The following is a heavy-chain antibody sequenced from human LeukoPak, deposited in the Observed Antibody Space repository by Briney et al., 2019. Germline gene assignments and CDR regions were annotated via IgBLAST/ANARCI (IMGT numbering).Heavy chain of an antibody. J-gene: IGHJ4*02. CDR1: GYTFTSYG. Sequence: ASVKVSCKASGYTFTSYGISWVRQAPGQGLEWMGWISAYNGNTNYAQKLQGRVTMTTDTFTSTAYMELRSLRSEDTAVYYCARDRTMRERWVFDYWGQGTLVTVSS. CDR2: ISAYNGNT. V-gene: IGHV1-18*01. D-gene: IGHD5-24*01. CDR3: ARDRTMRERWVFDY.